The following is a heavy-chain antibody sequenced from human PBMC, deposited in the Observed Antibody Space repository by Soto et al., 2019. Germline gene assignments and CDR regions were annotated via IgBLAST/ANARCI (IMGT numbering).Heavy chain of an antibody. V-gene: IGHV3-30-3*01. D-gene: IGHD2-2*01. J-gene: IGHJ6*02. CDR1: GFTFSSYA. Sequence: QVQLVESGGGVVQRGRSLRLSCAASGFTFSSYAMHWVRQAPGKGLEWVAVISYDVSNKYYADSVKRRFTISRDNSKNTLYLQMNSLRAEDTAVYYCAREIVPAALRHYYGMDVWGQGTTVTVSS. CDR2: ISYDVSNK. CDR3: AREIVPAALRHYYGMDV.